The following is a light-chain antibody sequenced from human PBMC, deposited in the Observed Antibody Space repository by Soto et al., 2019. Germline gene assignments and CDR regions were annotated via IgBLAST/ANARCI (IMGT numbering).Light chain of an antibody. V-gene: IGKV3-20*01. Sequence: EIVMTHSPATLSLSPCERATLSCSASQSVSSYLAWYQQKPGQAPSLLIYDASTGATGIPARFSGSGSGTDFTLTISRLEPEDFAVYYCRQYGSSLTWTFGQGTKVDIK. CDR3: RQYGSSLTWT. CDR2: DAS. CDR1: QSVSSY. J-gene: IGKJ1*01.